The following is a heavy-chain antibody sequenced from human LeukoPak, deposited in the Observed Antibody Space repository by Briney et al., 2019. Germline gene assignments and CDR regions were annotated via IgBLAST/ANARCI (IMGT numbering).Heavy chain of an antibody. CDR3: ARRNYYYYYGMDV. J-gene: IGHJ6*02. CDR2: IYTSGST. CDR1: GGSISSGSFY. V-gene: IGHV4-61*02. Sequence: SQTLSLTCTVSGGSISSGSFYWSWIRQPAGKGLEWIGRIYTSGSTNYNPSLKSRVTISVDTSKNQFSLKLSSVTAADTAVYYCARRNYYYYYGMDVWGQGTPVTVSS.